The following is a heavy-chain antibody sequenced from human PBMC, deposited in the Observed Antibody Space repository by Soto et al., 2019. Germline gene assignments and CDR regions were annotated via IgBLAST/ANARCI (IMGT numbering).Heavy chain of an antibody. V-gene: IGHV1-69*13. J-gene: IGHJ4*02. CDR2: IIPIFGTA. D-gene: IGHD2-8*01. CDR1: GGTFSSYA. CDR3: ARVPDCTNGVCYYFDY. Sequence: ASVKVSCKASGGTFSSYAISWVRQAPGQGLEWMGGIIPIFGTANYAQKFQGRVTITADESTSTAYMELSSLRSEDTAVYYCARVPDCTNGVCYYFDYWGQGTLVTVSS.